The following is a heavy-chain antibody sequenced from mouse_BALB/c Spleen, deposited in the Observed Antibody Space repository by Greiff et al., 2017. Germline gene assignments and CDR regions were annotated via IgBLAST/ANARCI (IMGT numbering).Heavy chain of an antibody. Sequence: VQLQQSGAELAKPGASVKMSCKASGYTFTSYWMHWVKQRPGQGLEWIGYINPSTGYTEYNQKFKDKATLTADKSSSTAYMQLSSLTSEDSAVYYCARGGYYWYFDVWGAGTTVTVSA. CDR3: ARGGYYWYFDV. CDR2: INPSTGYT. J-gene: IGHJ1*01. CDR1: GYTFTSYW. D-gene: IGHD2-2*01. V-gene: IGHV1-7*01.